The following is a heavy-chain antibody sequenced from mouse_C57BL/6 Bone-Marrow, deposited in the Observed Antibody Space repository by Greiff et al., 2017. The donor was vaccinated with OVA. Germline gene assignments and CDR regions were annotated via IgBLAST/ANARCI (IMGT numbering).Heavy chain of an antibody. V-gene: IGHV1-19*01. Sequence: EVQLQQSGPVLVKPGASVTMSCKASGYTFTDYYMNWVKQSHGKSLEWIGVINPYNGGTSYNQKFTGKATLTVDKSSSTAYMELNSLTSEDSAVDYCARRFLLLRGFAYWGQGTLVTVSA. CDR1: GYTFTDYY. D-gene: IGHD1-1*01. CDR3: ARRFLLLRGFAY. CDR2: INPYNGGT. J-gene: IGHJ3*01.